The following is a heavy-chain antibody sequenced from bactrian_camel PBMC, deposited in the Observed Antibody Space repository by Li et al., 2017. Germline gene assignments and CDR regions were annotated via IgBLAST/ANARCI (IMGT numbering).Heavy chain of an antibody. CDR3: GTRYPGSWYRTY. J-gene: IGHJ4*01. D-gene: IGHD6*01. V-gene: IGHV3S7*01. Sequence: HVQLVESGGGLVQPGGSLRLSCVGSGFTFSRYGMSWVRQAPGKGLEWVSSIASDGSNTYYADSVKGRFTISRNDLNDTTYLQMNNVKSEDTALYYCGTRYPGSWYRTYWGQGTQVTVS. CDR1: GFTFSRYG. CDR2: IASDGSNT.